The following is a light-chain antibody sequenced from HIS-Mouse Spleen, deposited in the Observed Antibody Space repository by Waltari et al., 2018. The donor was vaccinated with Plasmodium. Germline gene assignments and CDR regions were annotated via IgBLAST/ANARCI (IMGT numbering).Light chain of an antibody. CDR3: GTWDSSLSAGVV. Sequence: QSVLTQPPSVSAAPGQKVTISCSGSSSNIGNNYVSWYQQLPVTAPKLLISDNKKPPSGIPDRVSGSKSGTSATRGITGLQTGDEADYYCGTWDSSLSAGVVFGGGTKLTVL. J-gene: IGLJ2*01. CDR2: DNK. V-gene: IGLV1-51*01. CDR1: SSNIGNNY.